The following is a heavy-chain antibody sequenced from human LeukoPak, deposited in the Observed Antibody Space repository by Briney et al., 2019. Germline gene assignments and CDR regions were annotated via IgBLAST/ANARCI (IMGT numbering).Heavy chain of an antibody. V-gene: IGHV4-39*07. Sequence: SETLSLTCTVSGGSISSSSYYWGWIRQPPGKGLEWIGNIDYGGSTNYNPSLKSRVTISVDTSKNQFSLKLSSVTAADTAVYYCAREGRRPGYFDYWGQGTLVTVSS. CDR2: IDYGGST. CDR3: AREGRRPGYFDY. CDR1: GGSISSSSYY. J-gene: IGHJ4*02.